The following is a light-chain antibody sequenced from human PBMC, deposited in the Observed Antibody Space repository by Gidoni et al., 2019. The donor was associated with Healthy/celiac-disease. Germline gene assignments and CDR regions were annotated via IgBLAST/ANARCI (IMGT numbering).Light chain of an antibody. V-gene: IGLV3-27*01. CDR2: TDS. CDR1: VLAKKY. Sequence: SYELTQPSSVSVSPGQTARITCSGDVLAKKYARWFQQKPGQAPVLVIYTDSERPSGIPERFSGSSSGTTVTLTISGAQVEDEADYYCYSAADNNLVFGGGTKLTVL. CDR3: YSAADNNLV. J-gene: IGLJ2*01.